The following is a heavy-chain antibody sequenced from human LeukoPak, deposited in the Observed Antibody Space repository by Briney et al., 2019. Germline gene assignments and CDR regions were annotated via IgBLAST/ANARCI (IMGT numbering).Heavy chain of an antibody. V-gene: IGHV3-9*03. CDR3: AKGKGQQLVKGAFDI. Sequence: PPGRSLRLSCVASGFTFDDYAMHWVRHAPGKGLEWVSGISWNSGSIGYADSVKGRFTISRDNAKNSLYLQMNSLRAEDMALYYGAKGKGQQLVKGAFDIWGQGTMVTVSS. J-gene: IGHJ3*02. CDR1: GFTFDDYA. D-gene: IGHD6-13*01. CDR2: ISWNSGSI.